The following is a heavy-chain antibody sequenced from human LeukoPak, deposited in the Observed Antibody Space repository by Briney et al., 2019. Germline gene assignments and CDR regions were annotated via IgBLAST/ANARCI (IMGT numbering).Heavy chain of an antibody. D-gene: IGHD2-15*01. CDR3: ARSHTRKGFCGGGRCYPAVWWFDP. CDR2: IDPKNGNR. V-gene: IGHV1-8*01. CDR1: GYTFINND. J-gene: IGHJ5*02. Sequence: ASVKVSCKASGYTFINNDINWVRQASGQGLEWMAWIDPKNGNRGYAQNFQGRITMTTDTSISTAYMELSSLRSEDTAVYYCARSHTRKGFCGGGRCYPAVWWFDPWGQGTLVTVSS.